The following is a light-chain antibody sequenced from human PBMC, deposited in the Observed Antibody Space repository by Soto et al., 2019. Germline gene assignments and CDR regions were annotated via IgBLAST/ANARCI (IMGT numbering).Light chain of an antibody. CDR2: GAS. J-gene: IGKJ3*01. CDR1: QSVGSN. CDR3: QQYNNWPRT. V-gene: IGKV3-15*01. Sequence: IVVTQSPATVSMSAGAKATLSCSASQSVGSNLAWYQQKPGQAPRLLIYGASTRATGIPARFSASGSGTEFTLTISSLQSEDFAIYYCQQYNNWPRTFGPGTKVDIK.